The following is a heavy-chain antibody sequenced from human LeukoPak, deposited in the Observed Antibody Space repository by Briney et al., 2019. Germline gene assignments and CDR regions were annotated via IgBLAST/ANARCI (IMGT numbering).Heavy chain of an antibody. CDR2: IESDGSNE. D-gene: IGHD6-19*01. V-gene: IGHV3-30*02. Sequence: GGSLRLSCAASGFSFSSYDMHWVRQAPGKGLEWVTFIESDGSNEYYADSVKGRLTISRDNSKNTVYVQMNSLRAEDTAVYYCAKEGSGWYYLDYWGQGTVVTVSS. J-gene: IGHJ4*02. CDR1: GFSFSSYD. CDR3: AKEGSGWYYLDY.